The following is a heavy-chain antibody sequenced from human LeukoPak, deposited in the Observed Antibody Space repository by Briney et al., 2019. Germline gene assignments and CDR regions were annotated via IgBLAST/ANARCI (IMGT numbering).Heavy chain of an antibody. CDR2: ISAYNGNT. Sequence: ASVKVSCKASGYTFTSYGISWVRQAPGQGLEWMGWISAYNGNTNYAQKLQGRVTMTTDTSTSTAYMELRSLRSDDTAVYYYARESSSGWHNWFDPWGQGTLVTVSS. CDR1: GYTFTSYG. D-gene: IGHD6-19*01. V-gene: IGHV1-18*01. J-gene: IGHJ5*02. CDR3: ARESSSGWHNWFDP.